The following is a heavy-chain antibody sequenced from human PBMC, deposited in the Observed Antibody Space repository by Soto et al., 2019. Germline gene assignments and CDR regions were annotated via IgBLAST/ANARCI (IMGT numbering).Heavy chain of an antibody. Sequence: SETLSLTCAVSSGSIDNFYWWSWVRQSPGKGLEWIGETSHDGVTNYNPSLEGRVTISIDKSKNQFSLKLSSVTAADTAVYYCARRYFDWLLSGRSWFDPWGQGTLVTVSS. J-gene: IGHJ5*02. CDR1: SGSIDNFYW. D-gene: IGHD3-9*01. V-gene: IGHV4-4*02. CDR3: ARRYFDWLLSGRSWFDP. CDR2: TSHDGVT.